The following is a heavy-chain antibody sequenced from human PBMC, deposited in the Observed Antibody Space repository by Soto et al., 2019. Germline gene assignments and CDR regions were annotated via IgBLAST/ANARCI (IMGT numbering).Heavy chain of an antibody. CDR2: IVPIYRTA. CDR3: VRDSGAKLSSS. J-gene: IGHJ4*02. V-gene: IGHV1-69*01. D-gene: IGHD6-13*01. Sequence: QVQLVQSGAEVKKPGSSVKVSCKASGGTFSSYRINWVRQAPGQGLEWVGGIVPIYRTADYAQKFQGRVTITADESARTSYMELRSLKSPDTAVYYCVRDSGAKLSSSWGQGTLVTVSS. CDR1: GGTFSSYR.